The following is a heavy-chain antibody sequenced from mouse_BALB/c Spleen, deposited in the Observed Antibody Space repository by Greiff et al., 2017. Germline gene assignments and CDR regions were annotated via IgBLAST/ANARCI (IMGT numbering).Heavy chain of an antibody. Sequence: VQLQQSGAELVKPGAPVKLSCKASGYTFTSYWMNWVKQRPGRGLEWIGRIDPSDSETHYNQKFKDKATLTVDKSSSTAYIQLSSLTSEDSAVYYCARSGGRPYAMDYWGQGTSVTVSS. CDR3: ARSGGRPYAMDY. CDR1: GYTFTSYW. D-gene: IGHD1-1*01. J-gene: IGHJ4*01. V-gene: IGHV1-69*02. CDR2: IDPSDSET.